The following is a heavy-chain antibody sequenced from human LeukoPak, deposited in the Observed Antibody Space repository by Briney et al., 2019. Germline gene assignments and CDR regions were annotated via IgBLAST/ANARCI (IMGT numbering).Heavy chain of an antibody. D-gene: IGHD3-16*02. V-gene: IGHV3-23*01. CDR1: GFTFSSYA. J-gene: IGHJ4*02. CDR2: ISGSGGST. Sequence: GGSLRLSCAASGFTFSSYAMSWVRQTPGKGLEWVSAISGSGGSTYYADSVKGRFTISRDNSKNTMYLQMNILRAERTAVYYLAKALSGWGSYRPGEDYWGQGTLVTVSS. CDR3: AKALSGWGSYRPGEDY.